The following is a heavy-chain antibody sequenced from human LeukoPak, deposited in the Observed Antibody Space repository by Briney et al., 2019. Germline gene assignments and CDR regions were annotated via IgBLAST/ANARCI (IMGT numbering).Heavy chain of an antibody. CDR2: VYTSGST. CDR3: ARSGTPNYDFWSGSYRPDHNTDNWFDP. J-gene: IGHJ5*02. Sequence: PSETLSLTCTVSGDSISSGSFYWSWVRQPAGKGLEWIGRVYTSGSTNYNPSLKSRVTISLDTSKNQFSLKLSSVTAADTAVYYCARSGTPNYDFWSGSYRPDHNTDNWFDPWGQGIVVTVSS. D-gene: IGHD3-3*01. CDR1: GDSISSGSFY. V-gene: IGHV4-61*02.